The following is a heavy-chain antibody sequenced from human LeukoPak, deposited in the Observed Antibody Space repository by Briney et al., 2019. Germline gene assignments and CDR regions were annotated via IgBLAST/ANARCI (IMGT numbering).Heavy chain of an antibody. CDR3: AGSGATRDGYSYAFDI. CDR2: MNPNSGNT. Sequence: GASVKVSCKASGYTFTSYDINWVRQATGQGLEWMGWMNPNSGNTGYAQKFQGRVTMTRNTSISTAYMELSSLRSEDTAVYYCAGSGATRDGYSYAFDIWGQGTMVTVSS. V-gene: IGHV1-8*01. CDR1: GYTFTSYD. J-gene: IGHJ3*02. D-gene: IGHD5-24*01.